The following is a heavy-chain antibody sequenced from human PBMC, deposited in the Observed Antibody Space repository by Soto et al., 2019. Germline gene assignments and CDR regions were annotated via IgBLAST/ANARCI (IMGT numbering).Heavy chain of an antibody. J-gene: IGHJ4*02. Sequence: EVQLLESGGGLVQPGGSLRLSCAASGFTFSSYAMSWVRQAPGKGLEWVSAISGSGGSTYYADSVKGRLTISRDNSKNTLYLQMNSLRAEDTAVYYCAKAREAGTDGFDYWGQGTLVTVSS. V-gene: IGHV3-23*01. D-gene: IGHD1-1*01. CDR2: ISGSGGST. CDR3: AKAREAGTDGFDY. CDR1: GFTFSSYA.